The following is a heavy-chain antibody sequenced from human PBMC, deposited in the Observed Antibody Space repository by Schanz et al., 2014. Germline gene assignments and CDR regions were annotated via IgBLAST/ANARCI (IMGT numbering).Heavy chain of an antibody. CDR2: INTNTGKP. Sequence: QVQLVQSGSELKKPGASVKVSCKASGYTFKSYAMNWVRQAPGQGLEWMGWINTNTGKPTYAQGLTGRYVFSSDTSVNTAYLQISSLKAEDTAVYYCARGGVVVVTAALNWFDPWGQGTLVTVSS. J-gene: IGHJ5*02. CDR3: ARGGVVVVTAALNWFDP. V-gene: IGHV7-4-1*02. D-gene: IGHD2-15*01. CDR1: GYTFKSYA.